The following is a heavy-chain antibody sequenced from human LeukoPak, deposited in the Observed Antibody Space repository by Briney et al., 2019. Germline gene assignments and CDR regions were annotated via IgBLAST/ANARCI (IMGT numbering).Heavy chain of an antibody. J-gene: IGHJ4*02. CDR3: TRIRDAYTLDY. D-gene: IGHD5-24*01. Sequence: GGSLRLSCTASGFTFADYAMSWVRQAPGKGLEWVGFIRSRTYGGTTEYAASVKGRFTISRDDSKSIAYLQTISLKTEDTAVYYCTRIRDAYTLDYWGQGTLVTVSS. CDR2: IRSRTYGGTT. CDR1: GFTFADYA. V-gene: IGHV3-49*04.